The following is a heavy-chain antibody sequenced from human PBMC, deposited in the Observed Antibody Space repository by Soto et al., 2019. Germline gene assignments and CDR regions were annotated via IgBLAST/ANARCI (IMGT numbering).Heavy chain of an antibody. CDR2: INPNSGST. D-gene: IGHD3-22*01. CDR3: PKPQLVVTHNYYMDV. CDR1: GYTFTGYY. Sequence: APVKVSCKASGYTFTGYYMHWVRQAPGQGLEWMGWINPNSGSTYYADSVKGRFTISRDNSKNTLYLQMNSLRAEDTAVYYCPKPQLVVTHNYYMDVWGKGTTVTVS. V-gene: IGHV1-2*02. J-gene: IGHJ6*03.